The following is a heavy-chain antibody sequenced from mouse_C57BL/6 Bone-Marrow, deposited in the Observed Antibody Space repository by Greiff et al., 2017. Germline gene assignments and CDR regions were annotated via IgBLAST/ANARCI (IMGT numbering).Heavy chain of an antibody. J-gene: IGHJ4*01. V-gene: IGHV6-3*01. CDR1: GFTFSNYW. Sequence: EVKLQESGGGLVQPGGSMKLSCVASGFTFSNYWMNWVRQSPEKGLEWVAQIRLKSGNYATHYAESVKGRFTISRDDSKSSVYLQMNNLRAEDTGIYYCTGKVYAMDYGGQGTSVTVSS. CDR3: TGKVYAMDY. CDR2: IRLKSGNYAT.